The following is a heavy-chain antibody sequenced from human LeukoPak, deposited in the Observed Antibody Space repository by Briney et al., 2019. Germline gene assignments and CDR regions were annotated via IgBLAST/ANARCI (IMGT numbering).Heavy chain of an antibody. CDR1: GGPFSNYY. D-gene: IGHD2-8*01. CDR2: INHSGST. V-gene: IGHV4-34*01. Sequence: SETLSLTCAVYGGPFSNYYWSWVRQPPGKGLEWIGEINHSGSTNYNPSLKSRVTISVDTSKNQFSLKLSSVTAADTAVYYCASCLGYYTRLPDMDVWSKGTTVTVSS. J-gene: IGHJ6*03. CDR3: ASCLGYYTRLPDMDV.